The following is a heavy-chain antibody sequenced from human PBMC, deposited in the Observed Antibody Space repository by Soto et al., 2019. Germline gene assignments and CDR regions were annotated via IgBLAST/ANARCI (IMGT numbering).Heavy chain of an antibody. J-gene: IGHJ6*02. CDR2: ISPYNGHT. CDR1: GYSFTRYG. D-gene: IGHD2-2*01. V-gene: IGHV1-18*01. CDR3: ARDLTIVPATHPRLENYGMDV. Sequence: GASVKVSCKASGYSFTRYGISWVRRAPGQGLEWMGWISPYNGHTQFVERFQGRVTMTTDTPTKTAYMELRNLRSDDTAHYYCARDLTIVPATHPRLENYGMDVWGQGTTVTVSS.